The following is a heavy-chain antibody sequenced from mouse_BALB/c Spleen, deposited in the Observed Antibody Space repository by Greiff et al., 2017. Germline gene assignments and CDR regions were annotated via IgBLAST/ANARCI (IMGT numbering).Heavy chain of an antibody. CDR2: INPGSGGT. Sequence: QVQLQQSGAELVRPGTSVKVSCKASGYAFTNYLIEWVKQRPGQGLEWIGVINPGSGGTNYNEKFKGKATLTADKSSSTAYMQLSSLTSDDSAVYFCARSEFITTVVAMDYWGQGTSVTVSS. V-gene: IGHV1-54*03. CDR3: ARSEFITTVVAMDY. CDR1: GYAFTNYL. D-gene: IGHD1-1*01. J-gene: IGHJ4*01.